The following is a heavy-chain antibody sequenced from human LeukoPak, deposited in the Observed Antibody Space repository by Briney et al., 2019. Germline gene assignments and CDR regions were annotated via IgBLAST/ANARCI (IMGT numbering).Heavy chain of an antibody. CDR1: GYTFTSYY. CDR2: INPSGGST. CDR3: ARGSSHVLRYFDWLLLFDY. D-gene: IGHD3-9*01. Sequence: GASVKVSCKASGYTFTSYYMHWVRQAPGQGLEWMGIINPSGGSTSYAQEFQGRVTMTRDTSTSTVYMELSSLRSEDTAVYYCARGSSHVLRYFDWLLLFDYWGQGTLVTVSS. V-gene: IGHV1-46*01. J-gene: IGHJ4*02.